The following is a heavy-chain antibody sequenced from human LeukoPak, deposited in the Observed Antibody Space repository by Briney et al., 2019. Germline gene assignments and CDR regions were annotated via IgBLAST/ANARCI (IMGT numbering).Heavy chain of an antibody. V-gene: IGHV1-8*01. Sequence: ASVEVTCKASGHTFTSYDINWVRQATGQGLEWMGWMNPNSGNTGYAQKFQGRVTMTRNTSISTAYMELSSLRSEDTAVYYCARYGGPDYYYYYYGMDVWGQGTTVTVSS. CDR2: MNPNSGNT. CDR1: GHTFTSYD. J-gene: IGHJ6*02. D-gene: IGHD3-16*01. CDR3: ARYGGPDYYYYYYGMDV.